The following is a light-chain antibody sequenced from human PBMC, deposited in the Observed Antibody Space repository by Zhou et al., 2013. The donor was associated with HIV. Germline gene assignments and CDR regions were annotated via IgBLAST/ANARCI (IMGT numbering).Light chain of an antibody. CDR3: QQYNNWPRT. V-gene: IGKV3-15*01. CDR2: GAF. CDR1: QTINNN. J-gene: IGKJ1*01. Sequence: EIVLTQPPATLSVSPGKRATLSCRASQTINNNLAWYQQKPGQAPRLLIYGAFTRATGIPATFSGSGSGTEFTLTISSLQSEDFAVYYCQQYNNWPRTFGQGTKV.